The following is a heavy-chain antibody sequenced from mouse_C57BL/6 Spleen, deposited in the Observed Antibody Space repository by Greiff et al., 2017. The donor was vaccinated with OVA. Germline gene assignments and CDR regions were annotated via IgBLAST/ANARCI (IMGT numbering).Heavy chain of an antibody. CDR1: GYAFTNYL. V-gene: IGHV1-54*01. J-gene: IGHJ2*01. CDR2: INPGSGGT. D-gene: IGHD2-3*01. CDR3: ARSGDGYFY. Sequence: VQLQQSGAELVRPGTSVKVSCKASGYAFTNYLIEWVKQRPGQGLEWIGVINPGSGGTNYNEKFKGKATLTADKSSSTAYMQRSSLTSEDSAVYFCARSGDGYFYWGQGTTLTVSS.